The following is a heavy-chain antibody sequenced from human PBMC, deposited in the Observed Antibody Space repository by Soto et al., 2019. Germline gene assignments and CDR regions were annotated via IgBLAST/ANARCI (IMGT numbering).Heavy chain of an antibody. Sequence: ASVKVSCKASGYPLGTYAITWVRPAPGQGLEWVGWVSTNIGNKYYAQNFQGRVTLTTDTSTTTAYMEFRSVTSDDTAIYYCARTYNWNSDRFDHWGQGTLVTVSS. CDR3: ARTYNWNSDRFDH. CDR2: VSTNIGNK. V-gene: IGHV1-18*04. CDR1: GYPLGTYA. D-gene: IGHD1-7*01. J-gene: IGHJ4*02.